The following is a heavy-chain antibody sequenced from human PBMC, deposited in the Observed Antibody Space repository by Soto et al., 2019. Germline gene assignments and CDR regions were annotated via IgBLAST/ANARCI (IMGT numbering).Heavy chain of an antibody. D-gene: IGHD3-22*01. CDR3: ARDKSRLHFYDSSGYYGNWFDP. CDR1: GGSVSTGSYY. V-gene: IGHV4-61*01. Sequence: PSETMSLTCTVSGGSVSTGSYYWSWIRQPPGKGLEWIGYIYYGGSTNYNPSLKSRVTISVDMSKNQFSLKLSSVTAADTAVYYCARDKSRLHFYDSSGYYGNWFDPWGQGTLVTVS. J-gene: IGHJ5*02. CDR2: IYYGGST.